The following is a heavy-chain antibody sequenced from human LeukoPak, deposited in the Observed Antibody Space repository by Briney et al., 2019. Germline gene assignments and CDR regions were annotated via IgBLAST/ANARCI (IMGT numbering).Heavy chain of an antibody. Sequence: SETLSLTCTVSGGSISSYYWSWIRQPPGKGLEWIGYIYYSGSTNYNPSLKSRVTISVDTSKNQFSLKLNSMTAAHTAVYYCARHGRANGLDIWGQGTMVTVSS. V-gene: IGHV4-59*08. CDR2: IYYSGST. CDR3: ARHGRANGLDI. D-gene: IGHD2-8*01. J-gene: IGHJ3*02. CDR1: GGSISSYY.